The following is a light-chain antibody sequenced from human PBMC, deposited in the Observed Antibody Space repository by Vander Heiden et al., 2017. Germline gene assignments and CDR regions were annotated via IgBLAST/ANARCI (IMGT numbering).Light chain of an antibody. CDR1: QSISSY. J-gene: IGKJ5*01. CDR3: QQCDSTAIT. Sequence: DIQMTQSPSSLSASVGDRVTITCRASQSISSYLNWYQQKPGKAPKLLIYAASSRQSGVPSRFSRSGPGTDFTLTISMLQPEDLATQYCQQCDSTAITYGQRRHQE. V-gene: IGKV1-39*01. CDR2: AAS.